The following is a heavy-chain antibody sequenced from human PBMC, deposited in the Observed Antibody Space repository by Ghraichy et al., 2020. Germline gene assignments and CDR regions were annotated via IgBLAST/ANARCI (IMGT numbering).Heavy chain of an antibody. CDR1: GFTVSSNY. V-gene: IGHV3-53*01. CDR3: ARFLYNNYFDY. D-gene: IGHD3-10*01. Sequence: LSLTCAASGFTVSSNYMSWVRQAPGKGLEWVSVISGGGTTYYADSVKGRFTVSRDNSKNTLYLQMNSLGAEDTAVYYCARFLYNNYFDYWGQGTLVTVSS. J-gene: IGHJ4*02. CDR2: ISGGGTT.